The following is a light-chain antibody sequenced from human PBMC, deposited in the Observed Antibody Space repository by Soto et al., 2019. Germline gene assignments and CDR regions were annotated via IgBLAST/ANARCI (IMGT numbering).Light chain of an antibody. CDR1: QSISPW. V-gene: IGKV1-5*03. CDR2: KAS. CDR3: QQYKSYPLT. Sequence: DIQMTHSPSTLSASVGDKVTITCRASQSISPWLAWYQQKPGKAPKLLIYKASNLESGVPSRFSGSGSGTEFILTISSLQPDDFATYYCQQYKSYPLTFGGGTKVEIK. J-gene: IGKJ4*01.